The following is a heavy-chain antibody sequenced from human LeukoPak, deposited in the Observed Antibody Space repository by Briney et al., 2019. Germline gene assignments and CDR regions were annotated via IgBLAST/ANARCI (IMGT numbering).Heavy chain of an antibody. CDR1: GGSISSYY. Sequence: SETLSLTCTVSGGSISSYYWSWIRQPAGKGLEWIGRIYTSGSTYYNPSLKSRVTISVDTSKNQFSLKLSSVTAADTAVYYCARGAMVRGGNDYWGQGTLVTVSS. V-gene: IGHV4-4*07. CDR2: IYTSGST. D-gene: IGHD3-10*01. J-gene: IGHJ4*02. CDR3: ARGAMVRGGNDY.